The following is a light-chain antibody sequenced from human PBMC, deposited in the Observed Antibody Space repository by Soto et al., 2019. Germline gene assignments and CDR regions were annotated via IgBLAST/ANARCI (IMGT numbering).Light chain of an antibody. J-gene: IGKJ5*01. CDR1: QSVNSY. CDR3: QQRSDWPPIT. V-gene: IGKV3-11*01. Sequence: EIVLTQSPDTLSLSPGDRATLSCRASQSVNSYLAWYQQKPGQAPRLLIYDGSNRATGIPARFSGSGSGTDCPLTISSLEPEDFAVYDCQQRSDWPPITFGQGTRLDIK. CDR2: DGS.